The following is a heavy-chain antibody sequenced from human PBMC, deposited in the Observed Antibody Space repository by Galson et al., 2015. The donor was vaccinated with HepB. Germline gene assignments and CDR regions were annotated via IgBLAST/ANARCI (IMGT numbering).Heavy chain of an antibody. CDR1: GDSVSSHSAA. CDR2: TYYRAKWYN. V-gene: IGHV6-1*01. J-gene: IGHJ3*02. CDR3: ARELRYSSQDPSAFDI. D-gene: IGHD6-13*01. Sequence: CAISGDSVSSHSAAWNWIRQSPSRGLEWLGKTYYRAKWYNDYAVSVKSRITINPDTSKNQFSLQLNSVTPEDTAVYYCARELRYSSQDPSAFDIWGQGTMVTVSP.